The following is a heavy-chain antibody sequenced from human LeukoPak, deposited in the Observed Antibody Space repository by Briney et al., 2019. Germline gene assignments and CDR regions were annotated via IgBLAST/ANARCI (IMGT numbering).Heavy chain of an antibody. CDR3: ARRSINSGSYQRGAFDI. CDR1: GGSISTYY. CDR2: IYYSGST. V-gene: IGHV4-59*08. J-gene: IGHJ3*02. Sequence: SETLSLTCSVSGGSISTYYWSWIRQPPGKGLEWIGYIYYSGSTSYNPSLKSRVTISVDTSKNQFSLKLSSVTAADTAVYYCARRSINSGSYQRGAFDIWGQGTMVTVSS. D-gene: IGHD1-26*01.